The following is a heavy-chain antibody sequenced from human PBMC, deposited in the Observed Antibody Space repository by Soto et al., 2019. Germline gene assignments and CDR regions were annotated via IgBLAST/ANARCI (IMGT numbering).Heavy chain of an antibody. CDR1: GGTFSSYT. D-gene: IGHD2-2*01. CDR3: ARDLGYCSSTSCYSLTP. Sequence: SVKVSCKASGGTFSSYTISWVRQAPGQGFEWMGRIIPILGIANYAQKFQGRVTITADKSTSTAYMELSSLRSEDTAVYCCARDLGYCSSTSCYSLTPWGQGTLVTVSS. CDR2: IIPILGIA. J-gene: IGHJ5*02. V-gene: IGHV1-69*04.